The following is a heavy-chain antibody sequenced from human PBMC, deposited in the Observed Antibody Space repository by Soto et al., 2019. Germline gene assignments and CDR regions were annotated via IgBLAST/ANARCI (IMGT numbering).Heavy chain of an antibody. V-gene: IGHV4-34*01. D-gene: IGHD3-16*02. Sequence: QVQLQQWGAGLLKPSETLSLTCAVYGGAFSGYYWSWIRQPPGKGLEWIGEITNSGSTNYNPSLKNPVPRSVATSKIQASLKLRSVTAADTAVYYCARASVYYDSVWGSDRPPLYYYFDYWGQGTLVTVSA. CDR2: ITNSGST. CDR1: GGAFSGYY. CDR3: ARASVYYDSVWGSDRPPLYYYFDY. J-gene: IGHJ4*02.